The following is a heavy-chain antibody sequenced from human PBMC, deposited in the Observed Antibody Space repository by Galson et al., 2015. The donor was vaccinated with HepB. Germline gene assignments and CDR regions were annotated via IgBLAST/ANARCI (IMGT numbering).Heavy chain of an antibody. D-gene: IGHD3-22*01. Sequence: QSGAEVKKPGESLRISCKGSGYSFSSYWISWVRQMPGKGLEWMGKIDPSDSYTNYSPSFEGHVTISADKSINTAYLQWSSLKTSDTAMYFCARGPFYDSRHYYRYYFDYWGQGTLVTVSS. J-gene: IGHJ4*02. CDR3: ARGPFYDSRHYYRYYFDY. CDR2: IDPSDSYT. CDR1: GYSFSSYW. V-gene: IGHV5-10-1*01.